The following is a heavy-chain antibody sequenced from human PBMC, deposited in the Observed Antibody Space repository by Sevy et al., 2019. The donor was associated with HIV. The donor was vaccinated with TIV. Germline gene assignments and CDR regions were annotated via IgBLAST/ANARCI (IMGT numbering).Heavy chain of an antibody. Sequence: GGSLRLSCAASGFTFDDYAMHWVRQAPGKGLEWVSGISWNSGRIVYADSVKGRFTISRDNAKNSLYLQMNSLRAEDTALYYCATVSSSPLSKGGYDPGYFDYWGQGTLVTVSS. V-gene: IGHV3-9*01. D-gene: IGHD5-12*01. J-gene: IGHJ4*02. CDR3: ATVSSSPLSKGGYDPGYFDY. CDR1: GFTFDDYA. CDR2: ISWNSGRI.